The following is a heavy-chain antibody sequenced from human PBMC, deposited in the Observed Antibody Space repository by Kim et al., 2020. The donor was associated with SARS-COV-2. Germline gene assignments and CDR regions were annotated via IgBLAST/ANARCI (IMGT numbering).Heavy chain of an antibody. J-gene: IGHJ6*02. D-gene: IGHD2-2*01. CDR1: GGTFSSYA. CDR2: IIPIFGTA. V-gene: IGHV1-69*13. CDR3: ASPLTGIVVVPAANYYYYGMDV. Sequence: SVKVSCKASGGTFSSYAISWVRQAPGQGLEWMGGIIPIFGTANYAQKFQGRVTITADESTSTAYMELSSLRSEDTAVYYCASPLTGIVVVPAANYYYYGMDVWGQGTTVTVSS.